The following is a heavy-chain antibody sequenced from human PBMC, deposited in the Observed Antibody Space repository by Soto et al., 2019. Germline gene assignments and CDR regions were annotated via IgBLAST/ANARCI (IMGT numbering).Heavy chain of an antibody. CDR2: IKQDGSEK. V-gene: IGHV3-7*01. Sequence: GGSLRLSCAASGFTFSSYWMSWVRQAPGKGLEWVANIKQDGSEKYYVDSVKGRFTVSRDNAKNSLYLQMNSLRGEDTAVYFCARESRKSYMDVWGKGTTVTVSS. CDR3: ARESRKSYMDV. J-gene: IGHJ6*03. CDR1: GFTFSSYW.